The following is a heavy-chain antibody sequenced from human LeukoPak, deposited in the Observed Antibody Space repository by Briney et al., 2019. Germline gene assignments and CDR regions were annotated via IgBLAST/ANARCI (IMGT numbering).Heavy chain of an antibody. CDR3: ASIIYTTDWFTNPGG. CDR2: INPNTGGT. D-gene: IGHD3-9*01. CDR1: GYTFTGYY. V-gene: IGHV1-2*02. J-gene: IGHJ4*02. Sequence: ASVKVSCKASGYTFTGYYMHWVRQAPGQGLEWMGWINPNTGGTNYAQKFQGRVTMTRDTSINTAYMELSSLRSDDTAIYYCASIIYTTDWFTNPGGWGQGTLVTVSS.